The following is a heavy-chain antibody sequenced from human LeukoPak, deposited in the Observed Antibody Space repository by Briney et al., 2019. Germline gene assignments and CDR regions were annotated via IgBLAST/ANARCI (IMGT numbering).Heavy chain of an antibody. J-gene: IGHJ4*02. CDR3: ARGHTSYSSGWYPYY. D-gene: IGHD6-19*01. CDR1: GFTVSSNY. V-gene: IGHV3-53*01. Sequence: GGSLRLSCAASGFTVSSNYMSWVRQAPGKRLEWVSVIYSGGSTYYADSVKGRFTISRDNSKNTLYLQMNSLRAEDTAVYYCARGHTSYSSGWYPYYWGQGTLVTVSS. CDR2: IYSGGST.